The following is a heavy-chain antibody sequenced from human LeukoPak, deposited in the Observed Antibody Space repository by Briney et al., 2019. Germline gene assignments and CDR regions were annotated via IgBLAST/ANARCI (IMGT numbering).Heavy chain of an antibody. CDR1: GGSFSGYY. Sequence: SETLSLTCAVYGGSFSGYYWSWIRQPPGKGLEWIGEINHSGSTNYNPSLKSRVTISVDTSKNQFSLKLSSVTAADTAVYYCAREADSGTYARYGMDVWGQGTTVTVSS. D-gene: IGHD1-26*01. CDR3: AREADSGTYARYGMDV. V-gene: IGHV4-34*01. J-gene: IGHJ6*02. CDR2: INHSGST.